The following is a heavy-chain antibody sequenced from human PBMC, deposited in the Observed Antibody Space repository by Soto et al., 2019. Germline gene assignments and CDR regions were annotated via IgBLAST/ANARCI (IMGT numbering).Heavy chain of an antibody. CDR1: GFTFSSYG. J-gene: IGHJ4*02. Sequence: GGSLRLSCAASGFTFSSYGMHRVRQAPGKGLEWVAVISYDGSNKYYADSVKGRFTISRDNSKNTLYLQMNSLRAEDTAVYYCAKDREWEWLRYSFDYWGQGTLVTVSS. D-gene: IGHD5-12*01. V-gene: IGHV3-30*18. CDR3: AKDREWEWLRYSFDY. CDR2: ISYDGSNK.